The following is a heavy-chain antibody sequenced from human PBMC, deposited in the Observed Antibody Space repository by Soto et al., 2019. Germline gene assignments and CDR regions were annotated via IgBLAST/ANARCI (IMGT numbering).Heavy chain of an antibody. D-gene: IGHD2-21*01. CDR2: IYYSGST. J-gene: IGHJ5*02. CDR1: GGSISSSSYY. CDR3: AGGGDTLNWFDP. Sequence: SETLSLTCTVSGGSISSSSYYWGWIRQPPGKGLEWIGSIYYSGSTYYNPSLKSRVTISVDTSKNQFSLKLSSVTAADTAVYYCAGGGDTLNWFDPWGQGTLVTVSS. V-gene: IGHV4-39*01.